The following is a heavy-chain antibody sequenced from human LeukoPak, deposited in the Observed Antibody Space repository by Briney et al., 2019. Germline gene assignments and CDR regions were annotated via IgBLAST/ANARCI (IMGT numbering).Heavy chain of an antibody. J-gene: IGHJ4*02. V-gene: IGHV4-61*02. Sequence: SETLSLTCTVSGGSISSGSYYWSWIRQPAGKGLEWIGRIYTSGSTNYNPSLKSRVTISVDTSKNQFSLKLSSVTAADTAVYYCARGYYDSSGYYFAYWGQGTLVTVSS. CDR1: GGSISSGSYY. D-gene: IGHD3-22*01. CDR3: ARGYYDSSGYYFAY. CDR2: IYTSGST.